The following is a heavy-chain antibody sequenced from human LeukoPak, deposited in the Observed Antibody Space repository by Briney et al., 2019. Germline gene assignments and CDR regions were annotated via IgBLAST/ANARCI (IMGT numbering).Heavy chain of an antibody. CDR2: IFSSGGT. D-gene: IGHD5-24*01. CDR3: ATTKEMATIIDY. CDR1: GGSISYYF. Sequence: SETLSLTCTVSGGSISYYFWSWIRQPPGKGLEWIGYIFSSGGTNYNPSLKSRVTISIDTSNNHFSLTLSSVTAADTAVYYCATTKEMATIIDYWGQGALVTVSS. V-gene: IGHV4-59*08. J-gene: IGHJ4*02.